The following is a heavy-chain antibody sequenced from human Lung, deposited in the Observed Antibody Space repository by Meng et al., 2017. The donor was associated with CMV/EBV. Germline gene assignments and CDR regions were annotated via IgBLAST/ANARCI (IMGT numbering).Heavy chain of an antibody. CDR2: INHSGST. V-gene: IGHV4-34*01. CDR3: ARGRRGYYGSIGGADY. J-gene: IGHJ4*02. D-gene: IGHD3-10*01. CDR1: GGSFSGYY. Sequence: YGGSFSGYYWSWIRQPPGKGLEWIGEINHSGSTNYNPSLKSRVTISVDTSKNQFSLKLSSVTAADTAVYYCARGRRGYYGSIGGADYWGQGTLVTVSS.